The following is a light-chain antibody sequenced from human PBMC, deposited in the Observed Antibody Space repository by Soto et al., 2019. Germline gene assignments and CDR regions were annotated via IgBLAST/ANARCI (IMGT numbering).Light chain of an antibody. CDR2: AAA. Sequence: DIQMTQSPSSLSASVGDRVTITCRASQSISRSLNLYQNKPGKAPKLLIYAAASLQSVVPSRLSGGGSGTEFTLRISSLPPEDFGTYYCQQSYTTASIIVGHVTRLET. J-gene: IGKJ5*01. CDR1: QSISRS. V-gene: IGKV1-39*01. CDR3: QQSYTTASII.